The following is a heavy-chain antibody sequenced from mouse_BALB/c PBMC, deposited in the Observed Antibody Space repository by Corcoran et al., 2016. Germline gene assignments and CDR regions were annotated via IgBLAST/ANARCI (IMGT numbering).Heavy chain of an antibody. Sequence: EDQLQQSGPELVKHGASGKMSCKASGYTFTSYVMHWVKQKPEQGLEWIGYINPYNDGTKYNEKFKGKATLTSDKSSSTAYMELSSLTSEDSAVYYCARFAMDYWGQGTSVTVS. CDR3: ARFAMDY. CDR2: INPYNDGT. J-gene: IGHJ4*01. V-gene: IGHV1S136*01. CDR1: GYTFTSYV.